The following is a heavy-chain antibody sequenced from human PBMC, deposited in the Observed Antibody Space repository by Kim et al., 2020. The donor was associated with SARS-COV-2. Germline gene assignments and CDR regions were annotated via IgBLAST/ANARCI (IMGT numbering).Heavy chain of an antibody. CDR2: IWYDGSNK. D-gene: IGHD3-22*01. V-gene: IGHV3-33*01. J-gene: IGHJ4*02. CDR1: GFTFSSYG. CDR3: ARESVNNGSSGYSAGFDY. Sequence: GGSLRLSCAASGFTFSSYGMHWVRQAPGKGLEWVAVIWYDGSNKYYADSVKGRFTISRDNSKNTLYLQMNSLRAEDTAVYYCARESVNNGSSGYSAGFDYWGQKTLVTVSS.